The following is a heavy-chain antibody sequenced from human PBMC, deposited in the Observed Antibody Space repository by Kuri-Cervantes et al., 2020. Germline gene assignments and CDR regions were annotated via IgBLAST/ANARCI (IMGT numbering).Heavy chain of an antibody. D-gene: IGHD3-10*01. V-gene: IGHV3-53*01. CDR3: ARDPEALWFGEWDYGMDV. J-gene: IGHJ6*02. CDR1: GFTVSSNY. Sequence: GESLQISRAASGFTVSSNYMSWVRQAPGKGLEWVQVIYSGGSTYYADSVKGRFTISRDNSKNTLYLQMNSLRAEDTAVYYCARDPEALWFGEWDYGMDVWGQGTTVTVSS. CDR2: IYSGGST.